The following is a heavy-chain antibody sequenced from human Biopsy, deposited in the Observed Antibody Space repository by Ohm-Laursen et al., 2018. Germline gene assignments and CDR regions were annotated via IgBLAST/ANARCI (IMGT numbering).Heavy chain of an antibody. CDR3: ARGRRTSGWPYFDN. V-gene: IGHV4-61*01. Sequence: LSLTCTVSGDSLTSGPENWSWIRQSPGQGLEYIGFIYSGGNTNYNPSLKNRVTTSVDTSKNQFYLKLYSVTAADTAVYYCARGRRTSGWPYFDNWGQGALVIVSP. CDR1: GDSLTSGPEN. D-gene: IGHD6-19*01. CDR2: IYSGGNT. J-gene: IGHJ4*02.